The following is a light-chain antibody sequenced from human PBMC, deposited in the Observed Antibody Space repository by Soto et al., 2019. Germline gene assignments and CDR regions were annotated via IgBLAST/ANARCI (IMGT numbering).Light chain of an antibody. Sequence: NFMLTQPHSVSESPGKTVTISCTRSSGSIASNYVQWNQQRPGSSPTTVIYEDNQRPSGVPDRFSGSIDSSSNSASLTISGLKAEDEADYYCQSYDSSNHGVFGGGTKLTVL. CDR2: EDN. J-gene: IGLJ3*02. CDR3: QSYDSSNHGV. CDR1: SGSIASNY. V-gene: IGLV6-57*01.